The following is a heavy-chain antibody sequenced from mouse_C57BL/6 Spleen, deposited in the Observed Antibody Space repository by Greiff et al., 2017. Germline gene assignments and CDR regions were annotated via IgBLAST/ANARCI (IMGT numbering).Heavy chain of an antibody. Sequence: DVHLVESGGDLVKPGGSLKLSCAASGFTFSSYGMSWVRQTPDKRLEWVATISSGGSYTYYPDSVKGRFTISRDNAKNTLYLQMSSLKSEDTAMYYCARPFYSNYSWLAYWGQGTLVTVSA. CDR3: ARPFYSNYSWLAY. V-gene: IGHV5-6*01. CDR2: ISSGGSYT. D-gene: IGHD2-5*01. J-gene: IGHJ3*01. CDR1: GFTFSSYG.